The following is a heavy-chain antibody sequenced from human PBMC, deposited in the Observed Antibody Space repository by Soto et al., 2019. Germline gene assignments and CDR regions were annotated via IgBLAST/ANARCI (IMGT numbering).Heavy chain of an antibody. Sequence: LGESLKISCKGSGYSFTSYWISWVRQMPGKGLEWMGRIDPSDSYTNYSPSFQGHVTISADKSISTAYLQWSSLKASDTAMYYCARQSGMVRGVPYYYYGMDVWGQGTTVTVSS. CDR3: ARQSGMVRGVPYYYYGMDV. J-gene: IGHJ6*02. CDR2: IDPSDSYT. CDR1: GYSFTSYW. V-gene: IGHV5-10-1*01. D-gene: IGHD3-10*01.